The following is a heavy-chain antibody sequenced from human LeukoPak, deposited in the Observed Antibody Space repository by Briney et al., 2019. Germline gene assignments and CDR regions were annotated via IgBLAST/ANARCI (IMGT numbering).Heavy chain of an antibody. CDR1: GFTFSNAW. CDR3: ARSSNGVYIQ. J-gene: IGHJ4*02. CDR2: ISGDGSSI. Sequence: GGSLRLSCAASGFTFSNAWMNWVRQVPGKGLVWVSRISGDGSSIFYADSVKGRFTISRDNAKNSLYVQMNSLRADDSAVYYCARSSNGVYIQWGQGTLVTVSS. V-gene: IGHV3-74*01. D-gene: IGHD2-8*01.